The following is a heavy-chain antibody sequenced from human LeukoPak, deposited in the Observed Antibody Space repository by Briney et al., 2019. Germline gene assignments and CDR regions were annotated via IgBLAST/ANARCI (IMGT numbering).Heavy chain of an antibody. CDR3: AKNVMSTVVAPACDP. CDR1: AFSFASFG. V-gene: IGHV3-33*05. Sequence: GRSLRPSSAPSAFSFASFGIHCVSRAPRRGMEWGAVTPSDGSNNYYTDSVKGRFTIPRDNTKDPLFLQADSLRVEGTAIYYCAKNVMSTVVAPACDPWAQETLVSVPS. D-gene: IGHD2-15*01. CDR2: TPSDGSNN. J-gene: IGHJ5*02.